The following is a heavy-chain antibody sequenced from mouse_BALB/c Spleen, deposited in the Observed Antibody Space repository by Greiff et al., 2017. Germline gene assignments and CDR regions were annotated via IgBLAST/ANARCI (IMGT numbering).Heavy chain of an antibody. D-gene: IGHD1-1*01. Sequence: VQLQQSGAELVRSGASVKLSCTASGFNIKDYYMHWVKQRPEQGLEWIGWIDPENGDTEYAPKFQGKATMTADTSSNTAYLQLSSLTSEDTAVYYCNNPAYYYGSSPLKDWGQGTTLTVSS. CDR2: IDPENGDT. J-gene: IGHJ2*01. CDR1: GFNIKDYY. CDR3: NNPAYYYGSSPLKD. V-gene: IGHV14-4*02.